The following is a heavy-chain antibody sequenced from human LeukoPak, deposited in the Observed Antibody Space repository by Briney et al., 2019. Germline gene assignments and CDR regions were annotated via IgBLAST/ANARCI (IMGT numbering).Heavy chain of an antibody. CDR3: AKDRLTTYYYDSSGYYWGVFDY. CDR1: GFTFSSYA. D-gene: IGHD3-22*01. J-gene: IGHJ4*02. CDR2: ISGSGGST. Sequence: PGGSLRLSCAASGFTFSSYAMSWVRQAPGKGLEWVSAISGSGGSTYYADSVKGRFTISRDNSKNTLYLQMNSLRAEDTAVYYCAKDRLTTYYYDSSGYYWGVFDYWGQGTLVTVSS. V-gene: IGHV3-23*01.